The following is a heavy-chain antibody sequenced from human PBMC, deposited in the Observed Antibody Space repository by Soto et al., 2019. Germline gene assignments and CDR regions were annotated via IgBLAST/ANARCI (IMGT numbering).Heavy chain of an antibody. CDR2: IYPGDSDT. CDR1: GYSFTSYC. D-gene: IGHD1-26*01. CDR3: ARLGWGSSGSKSYYYYYGMAV. J-gene: IGHJ6*02. V-gene: IGHV5-51*01. Sequence: PGESLKISCHGSGYSFTSYCIGWVLQMPGKGLDWMGIIYPGDSDTRYSASFQGQVTISADRSISNGYLQWSSLKASDTAMYYCARLGWGSSGSKSYYYYYGMAVWGQGITVTVSS.